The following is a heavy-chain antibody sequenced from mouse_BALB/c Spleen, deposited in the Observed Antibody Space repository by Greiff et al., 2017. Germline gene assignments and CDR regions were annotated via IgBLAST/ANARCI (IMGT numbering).Heavy chain of an antibody. CDR3: ARATTVVATEAMDY. D-gene: IGHD1-1*01. CDR2: ISSGGST. CDR1: GFTFSSYA. J-gene: IGHJ4*01. V-gene: IGHV5-6-5*01. Sequence: EVQLVESGAGLVKPGGSLKLSCAASGFTFSSYAMSWVRRTPEKRLEWVAAISSGGSTYYPDSVMGRFTISRDNARNILYLQMSSLRSEDTAMYYCARATTVVATEAMDYWGQGTSVTVSS.